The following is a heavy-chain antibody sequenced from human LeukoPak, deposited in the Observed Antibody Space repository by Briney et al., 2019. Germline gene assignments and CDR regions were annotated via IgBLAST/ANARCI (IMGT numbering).Heavy chain of an antibody. CDR1: GGSFSGYY. CDR2: INHSGST. D-gene: IGHD4-23*01. V-gene: IGHV4-34*01. CDR3: ARGVTRHWYFDL. J-gene: IGHJ2*01. Sequence: SETLSLTCAVYGGSFSGYYWSWIRQPTGKGLEWIGEINHSGSTNYNPSLKSRVTISVDTSKNQFSLKLSSVTAADTAIYYCARGVTRHWYFDLWGRGTPVTVSS.